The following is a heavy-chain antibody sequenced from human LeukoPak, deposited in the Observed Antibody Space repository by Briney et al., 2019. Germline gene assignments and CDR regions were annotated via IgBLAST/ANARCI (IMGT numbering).Heavy chain of an antibody. CDR2: IIPILGIA. Sequence: SVKVSCKASGGTFSSYAIGWVRQAPGQGLEWMGRIIPILGIANYAQKFQGRVTITADKSTSTAYMELSSLRPEDTAVYYCARADYYGSGSYYSFDYWGQGTLVTVSS. V-gene: IGHV1-69*04. D-gene: IGHD3-10*01. CDR1: GGTFSSYA. J-gene: IGHJ4*02. CDR3: ARADYYGSGSYYSFDY.